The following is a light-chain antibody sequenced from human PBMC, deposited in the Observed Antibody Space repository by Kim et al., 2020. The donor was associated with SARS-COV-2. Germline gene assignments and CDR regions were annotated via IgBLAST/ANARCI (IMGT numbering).Light chain of an antibody. CDR2: SNN. Sequence: ELTQPPSASGTPGQRVTISCSGSSSNIGSNTVNWYQQLPGTAPKVLIYSNNQRPSGVPDRFSGSKSGTSASLAISGLQSEDEADYHCAAWDDRLNGWVFGGGTQLTVL. CDR1: SSNIGSNT. V-gene: IGLV1-44*01. CDR3: AAWDDRLNGWV. J-gene: IGLJ3*02.